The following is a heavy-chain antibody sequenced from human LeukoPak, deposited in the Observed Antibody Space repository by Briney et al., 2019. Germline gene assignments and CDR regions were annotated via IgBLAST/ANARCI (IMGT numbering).Heavy chain of an antibody. Sequence: GASVKVSCKASGYTFTGYYMHWVRQAPGQGLEWMGWINPNSGGTNYAQKFQGRVTMTRDTSISTAYMELSRLRSDDTAVYYCARDLASCSSTSCYPDYWGQGTLVSVSS. J-gene: IGHJ4*02. CDR3: ARDLASCSSTSCYPDY. D-gene: IGHD2-2*01. CDR2: INPNSGGT. CDR1: GYTFTGYY. V-gene: IGHV1-2*02.